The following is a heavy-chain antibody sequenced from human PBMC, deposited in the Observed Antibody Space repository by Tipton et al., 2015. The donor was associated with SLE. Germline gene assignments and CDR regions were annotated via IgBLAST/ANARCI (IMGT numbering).Heavy chain of an antibody. Sequence: TLSLTCAVYGGSFSGYYWSWIRQPPGKGLEWIGEINHSGSTNYNPSLKSRVTIPVDTSKNQFSLKLSSVTAADTAVYYCAGVSRDAFEIWGQGTMVTVSS. CDR3: AGVSRDAFEI. V-gene: IGHV4-34*01. CDR1: GGSFSGYY. D-gene: IGHD5/OR15-5a*01. CDR2: INHSGST. J-gene: IGHJ3*02.